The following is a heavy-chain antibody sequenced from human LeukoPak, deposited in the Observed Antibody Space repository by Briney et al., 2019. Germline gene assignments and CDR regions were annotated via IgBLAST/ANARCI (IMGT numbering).Heavy chain of an antibody. J-gene: IGHJ4*02. D-gene: IGHD3-10*01. CDR2: ISGSGGST. CDR3: AKSVDYYGSGSFDY. CDR1: GFTFSSYA. Sequence: GGSLRLSCAASGFTFSSYAMSWVRQAPGKGLEWVSAISGSGGSTYYADSVKGRFTISGDNSKNTLYLQMNSLRAEDTAVYYCAKSVDYYGSGSFDYWGQGTLVTVSS. V-gene: IGHV3-23*01.